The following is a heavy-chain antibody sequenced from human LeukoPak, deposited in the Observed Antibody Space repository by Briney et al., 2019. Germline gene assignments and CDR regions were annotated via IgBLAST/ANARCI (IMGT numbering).Heavy chain of an antibody. J-gene: IGHJ5*02. D-gene: IGHD2-2*02. V-gene: IGHV1-69*05. CDR1: GGTFSSYA. CDR2: IIPIFGTA. CDR3: ARGPQYCSSTSCYRDWFDP. Sequence: ASVKVSCKASGGTFSSYAISWVRQAPGQGLEWRGGIIPIFGTANYAQKFQGRVTITTDESTSTAYMELSSLRSEDTAVYYCARGPQYCSSTSCYRDWFDPWGQGTLVTVSS.